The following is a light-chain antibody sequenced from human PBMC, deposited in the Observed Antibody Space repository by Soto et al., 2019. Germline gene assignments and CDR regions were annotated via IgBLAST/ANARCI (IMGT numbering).Light chain of an antibody. J-gene: IGLJ3*02. CDR2: GVT. Sequence: QSVLTKPASMSGCPGQSITISCTGTSGDVGFYDFVSWYQQHPGKVPRLIIYGVTKRPSGVSHRFSGSKSGNTASLTISGLQVEDEADYSCASYTGSSTYLFGGGTKLTVL. CDR1: SGDVGFYDF. V-gene: IGLV2-14*03. CDR3: ASYTGSSTYL.